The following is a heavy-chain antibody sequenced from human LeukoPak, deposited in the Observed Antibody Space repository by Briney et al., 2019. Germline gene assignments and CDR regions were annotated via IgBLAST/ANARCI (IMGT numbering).Heavy chain of an antibody. J-gene: IGHJ2*01. D-gene: IGHD6-19*01. V-gene: IGHV1-2*02. CDR2: INPNSGGT. CDR1: GYTFTGYY. CDR3: ARDQKAYSSGWSYWYFDL. Sequence: ASVKVSCKASGYTFTGYYMHWVRQAPGQGLEWMGWINPNSGGTNYAQKFQGRVTMTRDTSISTAYMELSRLRSDDTAVYYCARDQKAYSSGWSYWYFDLWGRGTLVTVSS.